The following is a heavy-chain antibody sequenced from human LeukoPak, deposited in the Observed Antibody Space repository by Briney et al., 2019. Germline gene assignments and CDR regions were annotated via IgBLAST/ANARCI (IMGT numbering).Heavy chain of an antibody. Sequence: GGSLRLSCSASGFTLSGHAMHWVRQAPGKALEYVSAISYNGGSTYYANSVKDRFTISSDNSKNTLYLQMSSLRPEDTAVFYCVRRTGNYFDYWGQGTLVTVSS. CDR1: GFTLSGHA. D-gene: IGHD3/OR15-3a*01. V-gene: IGHV3-64D*09. CDR2: ISYNGGST. CDR3: VRRTGNYFDY. J-gene: IGHJ4*02.